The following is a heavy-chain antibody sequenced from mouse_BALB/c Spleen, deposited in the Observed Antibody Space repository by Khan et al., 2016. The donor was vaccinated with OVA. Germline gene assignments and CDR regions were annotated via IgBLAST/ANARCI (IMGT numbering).Heavy chain of an antibody. Sequence: QVQLQQSGAELARPGASVRMSCKASGYTFTSHTMHWVKQRPGQGLEWIGYINPRSGYTQYIQKLNDKATLTADISSRTAYMQLSSLTSEDSAVYYCARRTTEYALDYWGQGTSVTVSS. D-gene: IGHD2-14*01. CDR2: INPRSGYT. CDR1: GYTFTSHT. CDR3: ARRTTEYALDY. V-gene: IGHV1-4*01. J-gene: IGHJ4*01.